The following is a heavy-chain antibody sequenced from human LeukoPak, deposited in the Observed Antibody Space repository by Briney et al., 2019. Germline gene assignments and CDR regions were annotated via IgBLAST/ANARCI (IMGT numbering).Heavy chain of an antibody. Sequence: SVKVSCKASGYTFTSYGISWVRQAPGQGLEWMGGIIPIFGTANYAQKFQGRVTITADKSTSTAYMELSSLRSEDTAVYYCARLLLGQGHFGYWGQGTLVTVSS. CDR3: ARLLLGQGHFGY. V-gene: IGHV1-69*06. D-gene: IGHD2-15*01. J-gene: IGHJ4*02. CDR2: IIPIFGTA. CDR1: GYTFTSYG.